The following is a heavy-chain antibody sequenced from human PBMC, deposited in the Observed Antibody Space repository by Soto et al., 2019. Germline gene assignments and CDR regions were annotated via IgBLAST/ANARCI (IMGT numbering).Heavy chain of an antibody. CDR1: GGTFSSYA. Sequence: ASVKVSCKASGGTFSSYAISWVRQAPGQGLEWMGGIIPIFGTANYAQKFQGRVTITADESTSTAYMELSSLRSEDTAVYYCARERRYCISTSCRLGDYYYYGMDVWG. D-gene: IGHD2-2*01. J-gene: IGHJ6*02. CDR3: ARERRYCISTSCRLGDYYYYGMDV. CDR2: IIPIFGTA. V-gene: IGHV1-69*13.